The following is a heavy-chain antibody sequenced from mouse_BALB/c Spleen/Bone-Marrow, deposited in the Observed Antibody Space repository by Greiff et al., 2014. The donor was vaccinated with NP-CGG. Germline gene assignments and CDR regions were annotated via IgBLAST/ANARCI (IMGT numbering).Heavy chain of an antibody. CDR3: AREDYRYGNWYFDV. D-gene: IGHD2-14*01. CDR2: FAPGSGGI. CDR1: GYTFTSYW. V-gene: IGHV1S41*01. Sequence: DLVNPGASVKLSCKASGYTFTSYWINWIKQRPGQGLEWIGRFAPGSGGIYYSEIFKGRATLTVDTSSSTAYIQLSSLSSEDSAVYFCAREDYRYGNWYFDVWGAGTTVTVSS. J-gene: IGHJ1*01.